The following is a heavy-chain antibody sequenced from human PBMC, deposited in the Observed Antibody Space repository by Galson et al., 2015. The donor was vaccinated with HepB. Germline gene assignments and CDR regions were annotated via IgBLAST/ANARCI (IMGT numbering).Heavy chain of an antibody. V-gene: IGHV3-33*01. CDR3: ARDSIREPSDFDY. J-gene: IGHJ4*02. CDR1: GFTFRDYG. Sequence: LRLSCAASGFTFRDYGMHWVRQTPGKGLEWVAVIWYDGTYAYNGDSVKGRFTISRDNSENTLYLQMNSLRVEDTAVYYCARDSIREPSDFDYWGQGTLVTVSS. D-gene: IGHD1-14*01. CDR2: IWYDGTYA.